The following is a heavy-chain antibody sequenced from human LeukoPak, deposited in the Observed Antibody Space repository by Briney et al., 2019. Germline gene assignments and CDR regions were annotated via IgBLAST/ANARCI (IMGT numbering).Heavy chain of an antibody. CDR3: ARLVVSSGYPGDY. J-gene: IGHJ4*02. V-gene: IGHV4-59*08. D-gene: IGHD3-22*01. CDR2: IYYSGST. Sequence: SETLSLTCTVSGGSISSYYWSWIRQPPGKGLEWIGYIYYSGSTNYNPSLKSRVTISVDTSKNQFSLKLSSVTAADTAVYYCARLVVSSGYPGDYWGQGTLVTVSS. CDR1: GGSISSYY.